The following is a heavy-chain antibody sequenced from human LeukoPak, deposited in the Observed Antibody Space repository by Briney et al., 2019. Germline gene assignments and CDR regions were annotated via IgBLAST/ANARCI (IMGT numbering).Heavy chain of an antibody. D-gene: IGHD2-2*01. Sequence: ASVKVSCKASGGTFSSYAITWVQQAPGQGLEWMGRIIPILGIATYAQNFQGRVTITADKSTSTAYMELSSLRSEDTAVYYCARDLVVSCSSTSCSVAPSDFWGQGTLVTVSS. CDR1: GGTFSSYA. V-gene: IGHV1-69*04. CDR3: ARDLVVSCSSTSCSVAPSDF. J-gene: IGHJ4*02. CDR2: IIPILGIA.